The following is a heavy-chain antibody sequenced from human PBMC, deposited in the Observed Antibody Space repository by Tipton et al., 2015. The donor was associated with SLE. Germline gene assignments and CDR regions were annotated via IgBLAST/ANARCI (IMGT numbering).Heavy chain of an antibody. CDR1: GFTFSDYY. D-gene: IGHD2-15*01. J-gene: IGHJ5*02. Sequence: GSLRLSCAASGFTFSDYYMSWIRQAPGKGLEWVSYISSSDNTIYYADSVKGRFTISRDNAKNSLYLQMNSLRAEDTAVYYCARGNSGYCSGGSCYRNWFDPWGQGTLVTVSS. CDR3: ARGNSGYCSGGSCYRNWFDP. CDR2: ISSSDNTI. V-gene: IGHV3-11*01.